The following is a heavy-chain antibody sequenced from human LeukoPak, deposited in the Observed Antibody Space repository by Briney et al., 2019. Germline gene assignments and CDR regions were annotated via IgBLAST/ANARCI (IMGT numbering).Heavy chain of an antibody. Sequence: SGGSLRLSCAASGFTFHDYAMHWVRQAPGKGLEWVSGISWNSGNIDYADSVKGRFTISRNNAKNFLYLQMNSLRAEDTAVYYCARDGGRALQLWLRDNWFDPWGQGTLVTVSS. J-gene: IGHJ5*02. CDR2: ISWNSGNI. CDR3: ARDGGRALQLWLRDNWFDP. CDR1: GFTFHDYA. D-gene: IGHD5-18*01. V-gene: IGHV3-9*01.